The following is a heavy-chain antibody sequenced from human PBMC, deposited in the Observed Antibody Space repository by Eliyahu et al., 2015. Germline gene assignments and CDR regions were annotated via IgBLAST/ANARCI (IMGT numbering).Heavy chain of an antibody. CDR1: GYTFTGYY. D-gene: IGHD4-11*01. V-gene: IGHV1-2*02. J-gene: IGHJ6*02. CDR3: ARGGTLGTVTFPSLTWYYYGMDV. CDR2: INPNSGGT. Sequence: QVQLVQSGAEVKKPGASVKVSCXASGYTFTGYYMXWXRXAPGQGLEWMGWINPNSGGTNYAQKFQGRVTMTRDTSISTAYMELSRLRSDDTAVYYCARGGTLGTVTFPSLTWYYYGMDVWGQGTTVTVSS.